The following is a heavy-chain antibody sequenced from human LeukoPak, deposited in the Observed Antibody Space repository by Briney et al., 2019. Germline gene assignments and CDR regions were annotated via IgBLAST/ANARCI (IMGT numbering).Heavy chain of an antibody. CDR1: GYTFTSYG. CDR3: ARPPGPYDSSGYYFDY. CDR2: ISGYNGNT. V-gene: IGHV1-18*01. J-gene: IGHJ4*02. D-gene: IGHD3-22*01. Sequence: ASVKVSCKASGYTFTSYGISWVRQAPGQGLEWMGWISGYNGNTNYAQKLQGRVTMTTDTSTSTAYMELRSLRSDDTAVYYCARPPGPYDSSGYYFDYWGQGTLVTVSS.